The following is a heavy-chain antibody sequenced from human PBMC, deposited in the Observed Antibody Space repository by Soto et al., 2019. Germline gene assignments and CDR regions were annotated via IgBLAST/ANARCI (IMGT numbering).Heavy chain of an antibody. V-gene: IGHV1-46*01. D-gene: IGHD3-3*01. CDR1: GYTFTSCY. CDR2: INPSGDST. CDR3: ATRDLSYSDFWSGYSLDYGVDV. Sequence: ASVKVSCKASGYTFTSCYIQWVRQAPGQGLEWMGIINPSGDSTNYAQKFQGRVTMTRDTSTSTVYMELSSLRSEDTAVYYCATRDLSYSDFWSGYSLDYGVDVWGQGTTVTVSS. J-gene: IGHJ6*02.